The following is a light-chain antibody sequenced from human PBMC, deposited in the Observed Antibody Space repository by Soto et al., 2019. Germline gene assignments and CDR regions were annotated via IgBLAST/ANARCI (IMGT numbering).Light chain of an antibody. Sequence: DIQMTQSPSTLSASVGDRVTITCRASQSISSCLAWYQQKPGKAPKLLIHDASSLESGVPSRFSGSGSGTEFTLTITSLQPDDFATYYCHQYNSYRGVTFGPGTKVDIK. CDR2: DAS. V-gene: IGKV1-5*01. CDR3: HQYNSYRGVT. CDR1: QSISSC. J-gene: IGKJ3*01.